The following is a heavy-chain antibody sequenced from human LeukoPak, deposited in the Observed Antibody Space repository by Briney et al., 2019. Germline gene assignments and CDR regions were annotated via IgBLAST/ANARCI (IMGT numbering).Heavy chain of an antibody. V-gene: IGHV4-4*07. J-gene: IGHJ6*03. Sequence: SETLSLTCTVSGGSISSYYWSWIRQPAGKGLEWIGRIYTSGSTNHNPSLKSRVTISVDKSKNQFSLKLSSVTAADTAVYYCARDTGPSIYYYYMDVWGKGTTVTVSS. CDR1: GGSISSYY. CDR3: ARDTGPSIYYYYMDV. CDR2: IYTSGST.